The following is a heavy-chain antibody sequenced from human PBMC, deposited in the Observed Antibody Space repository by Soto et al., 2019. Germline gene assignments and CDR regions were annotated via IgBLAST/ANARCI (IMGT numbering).Heavy chain of an antibody. D-gene: IGHD6-19*01. V-gene: IGHV3-23*01. CDR1: GFIFSRYS. CDR2: ISGSGGST. CDR3: AKLGVAGSDY. Sequence: GGPLILCCAASGFIFSRYSICWVRQAPGKGLEWVSAISGSGGSTYYADSVKGRFTISRDNSKNTLYLQMNSLRAEDTAVYYCAKLGVAGSDYWGQGTLVTVSS. J-gene: IGHJ4*02.